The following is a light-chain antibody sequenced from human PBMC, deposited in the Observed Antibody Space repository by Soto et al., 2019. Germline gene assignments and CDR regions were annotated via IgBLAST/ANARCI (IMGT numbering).Light chain of an antibody. Sequence: DIQMTQSPSILSASVGDRVTITCRASQSIGRLLAWHQQKPGRAPTLLIYEASTLESGVPSRFSGCGSGTEFSLTISSLQPDDFTIYYCQQYNIYPLTFGQGTRLEIE. CDR3: QQYNIYPLT. CDR2: EAS. V-gene: IGKV1-5*03. J-gene: IGKJ5*01. CDR1: QSIGRL.